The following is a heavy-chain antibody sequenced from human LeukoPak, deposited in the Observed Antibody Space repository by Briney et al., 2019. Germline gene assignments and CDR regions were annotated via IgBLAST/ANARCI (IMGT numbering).Heavy chain of an antibody. CDR1: GYTFSDYY. D-gene: IGHD2-2*01. Sequence: GASVRLSCEASGYTFSDYYMSWVRQAPGQGLEWMGWINRNSGATKYAQKFQGRVSMTRDTSINTAYMDLTNLRSDDTAIFYCARVKKVMPEFEFWGQGTLVTVS. CDR3: ARVKKVMPEFEF. CDR2: INRNSGAT. V-gene: IGHV1-2*02. J-gene: IGHJ4*02.